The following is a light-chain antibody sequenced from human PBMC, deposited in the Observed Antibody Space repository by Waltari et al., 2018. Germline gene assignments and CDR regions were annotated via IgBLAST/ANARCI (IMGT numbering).Light chain of an antibody. CDR1: QSISNY. CDR2: KAS. Sequence: DIQMTQSPSTLSASVEDTLTITCRASQSISNYLAWYQQKPGKAPKLLIYKASSSGSGVPSRFSGSGSGTEFTLTISSLQPDDFATYYCQQYNTYSSFGQGTKLEIK. CDR3: QQYNTYSS. V-gene: IGKV1-5*03. J-gene: IGKJ2*03.